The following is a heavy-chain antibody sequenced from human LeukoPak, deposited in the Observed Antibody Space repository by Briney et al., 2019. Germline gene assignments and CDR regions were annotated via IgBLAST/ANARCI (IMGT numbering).Heavy chain of an antibody. D-gene: IGHD3-10*01. Sequence: ASVKVSCKAPGGSFTSSTISWVRHAPGHGLEWMGEITPLSGTANNAQKFQSRVTITADTSTSTEHTELCSLRSEDTAVYYSARDDTATKVRGVSWFDPWGQGTLVTVSS. V-gene: IGHV1-69*06. CDR2: ITPLSGTA. J-gene: IGHJ5*02. CDR1: GGSFTSST. CDR3: ARDDTATKVRGVSWFDP.